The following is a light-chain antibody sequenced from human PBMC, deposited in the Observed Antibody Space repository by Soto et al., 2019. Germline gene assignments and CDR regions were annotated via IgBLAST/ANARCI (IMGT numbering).Light chain of an antibody. CDR1: SSDVGGYNY. V-gene: IGLV2-14*01. Sequence: QSALTQPASVSGSPGQSITISCTGTSSDVGGYNYVSWYQQHPGKAPKLMIYDVSNRPSGVSNRFSGSKSGNTASLTISGLQAVDEADYYFSSYTSSSTAVFGTGTQLTVL. CDR2: DVS. J-gene: IGLJ1*01. CDR3: SSYTSSSTAV.